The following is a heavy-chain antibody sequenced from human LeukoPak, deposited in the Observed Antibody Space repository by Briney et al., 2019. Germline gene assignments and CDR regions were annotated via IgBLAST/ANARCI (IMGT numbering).Heavy chain of an antibody. CDR2: IYTSGST. D-gene: IGHD6-19*01. CDR3: ARDVGSGWLSRGALDI. Sequence: SETLSLTCTVSGGSISSYYWSWIRQPAGKGLEWIGRIYTSGSTNYNPSLKSRVTMSVDTSKNQFSLKLSSVTAADTAVYYCARDVGSGWLSRGALDIWGQGTMVTVSS. V-gene: IGHV4-4*07. CDR1: GGSISSYY. J-gene: IGHJ3*02.